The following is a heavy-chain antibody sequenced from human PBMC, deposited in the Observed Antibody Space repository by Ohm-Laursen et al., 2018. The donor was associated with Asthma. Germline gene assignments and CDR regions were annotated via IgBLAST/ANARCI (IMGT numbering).Heavy chain of an antibody. Sequence: TLSLTCTVSGGSISSGDYYWSWIRQPPGKGLEWIGYIYYSGSTYYNPSLKSRVTISVDTSKNQFSLKLSSVTAADTAVYYCARAGGTGTIFDYWGQGTLVTVSS. V-gene: IGHV4-30-4*01. CDR1: GGSISSGDYY. J-gene: IGHJ4*02. CDR2: IYYSGST. D-gene: IGHD1-7*01. CDR3: ARAGGTGTIFDY.